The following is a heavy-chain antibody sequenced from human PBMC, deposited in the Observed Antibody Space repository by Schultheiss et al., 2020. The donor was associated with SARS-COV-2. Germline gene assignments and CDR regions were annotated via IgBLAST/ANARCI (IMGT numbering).Heavy chain of an antibody. CDR1: GFTFSSYE. J-gene: IGHJ5*02. CDR2: ISSSGSTI. CDR3: ARDGENYDFWSGNNWFDP. D-gene: IGHD3-3*01. V-gene: IGHV3-48*03. Sequence: GGSLRLSCAASGFTFSSYEMNWVRQAPGKGLEWVSYISSSGSTIYYADSVKGRFTISRDNSKNTLYLQMNSLRAEDTAVYYCARDGENYDFWSGNNWFDPWGQGTLVTVSS.